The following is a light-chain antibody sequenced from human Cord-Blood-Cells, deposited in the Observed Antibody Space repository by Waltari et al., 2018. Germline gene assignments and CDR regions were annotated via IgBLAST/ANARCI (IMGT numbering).Light chain of an antibody. J-gene: IGKJ1*01. CDR2: AAS. Sequence: DIQMTQSPSSLSASVGDRVTITCRASQSISSYLNWHQQKPGKAPKLLIYAASSLQSGVPSRFSGSGSETDFTLTISSLQPEDFATYYCQQSYSTPWTFGQGTKVEIK. CDR3: QQSYSTPWT. V-gene: IGKV1-39*01. CDR1: QSISSY.